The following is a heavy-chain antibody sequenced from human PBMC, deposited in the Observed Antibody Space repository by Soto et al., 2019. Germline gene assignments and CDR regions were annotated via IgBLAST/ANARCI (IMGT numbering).Heavy chain of an antibody. J-gene: IGHJ6*02. CDR3: ARAGRFGELLAYYGMDV. CDR2: IYRSGST. V-gene: IGHV4-4*02. CDR1: GGSIISSNW. D-gene: IGHD3-10*01. Sequence: SETLSLTCAVSGGSIISSNWWSWVRQPPGKGLEWIGEIYRSGSTNYNPSLKSRVTISVDKSKNQFSLKLSSVTAADTAVYYCARAGRFGELLAYYGMDVWGQGTTVT.